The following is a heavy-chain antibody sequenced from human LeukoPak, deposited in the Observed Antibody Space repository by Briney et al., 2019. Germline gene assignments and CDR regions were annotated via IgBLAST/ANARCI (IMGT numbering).Heavy chain of an antibody. CDR2: IYYSGST. D-gene: IGHD6-6*01. CDR3: ARTGSSSIDY. J-gene: IGHJ4*02. V-gene: IGHV4-39*01. CDR1: GGSISSSYYY. Sequence: SETLSLTCTVSGGSISSSYYYWGWIRQPPGTGLEWIGSIYYSGSTYYNPSLKSRVTISVDTSKNQFSLKLSSVTAADTAVYYCARTGSSSIDYWGRGTLVTVSS.